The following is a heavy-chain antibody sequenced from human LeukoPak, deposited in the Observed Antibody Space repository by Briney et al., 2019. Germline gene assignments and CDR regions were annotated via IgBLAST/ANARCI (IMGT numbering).Heavy chain of an antibody. V-gene: IGHV3-21*01. CDR1: GFTFSSYS. Sequence: GGSLRLSCAASGFTFSSYSMNWVRQAPGQGLEWFSSISSRSIYIYFADSVKGRFTISRDNAKNSLYLQMNSLRAEDTAVYYCARDEIATLDASGRGGTVTHDYWGQGTLVTVSS. D-gene: IGHD3-10*01. J-gene: IGHJ4*02. CDR2: ISSRSIYI. CDR3: ARDEIATLDASGRGGTVTHDY.